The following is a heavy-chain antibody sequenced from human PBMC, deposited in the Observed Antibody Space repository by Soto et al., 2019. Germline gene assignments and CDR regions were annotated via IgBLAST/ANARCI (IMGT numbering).Heavy chain of an antibody. Sequence: GVSLRLSCAASGFTFSSYAMSWVRQAPGKGLEWVSAISGSGGSTYYADSVKGRFTISRDNSKNTLYLQMNSLRAEDTAVYYCAKVPGDVAAAGLFDYWGQGTLVTVSS. V-gene: IGHV3-23*01. CDR3: AKVPGDVAAAGLFDY. D-gene: IGHD6-13*01. CDR1: GFTFSSYA. J-gene: IGHJ4*02. CDR2: ISGSGGST.